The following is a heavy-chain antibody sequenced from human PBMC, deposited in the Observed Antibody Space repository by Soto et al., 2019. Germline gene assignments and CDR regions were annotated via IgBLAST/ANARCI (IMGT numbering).Heavy chain of an antibody. J-gene: IGHJ4*02. CDR3: AKVAVAGSMGPPNY. CDR2: ISYDGSNK. CDR1: GFTFSSYG. D-gene: IGHD6-19*01. Sequence: SGGSLRLSCAASGFTFSSYGMHWVRQAPGKGLEWVAVISYDGSNKYYADSVKGRFTISRDNSKNTLYLQMNSLRAEDTAVYYCAKVAVAGSMGPPNYWGQGTLVTVSS. V-gene: IGHV3-30*18.